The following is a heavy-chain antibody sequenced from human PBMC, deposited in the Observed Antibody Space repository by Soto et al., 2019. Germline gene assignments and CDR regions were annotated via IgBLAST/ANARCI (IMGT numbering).Heavy chain of an antibody. CDR1: GGSVSSGHYY. CDR2: VFYSGST. CDR3: ARDSSTSQNIHYYYGMDV. V-gene: IGHV4-61*01. J-gene: IGHJ6*02. Sequence: QVQLQESGPGLVKPSETLSLTCTVSGGSVSSGHYYWSWIRQPPGKGLEWIGYVFYSGSTNYNPSLKSRVTISVDTSKNQFSLRLSSVTAADTAVYYCARDSSTSQNIHYYYGMDVWGRGTTVAVSS. D-gene: IGHD2-2*01.